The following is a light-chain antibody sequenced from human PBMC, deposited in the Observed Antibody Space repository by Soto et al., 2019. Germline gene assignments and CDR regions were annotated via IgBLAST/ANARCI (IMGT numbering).Light chain of an antibody. CDR3: QQYTDSQT. V-gene: IGKV3-20*01. CDR2: GVS. Sequence: EIVLTQSPGTLSLSPGERATLSCRASQSISSSYLAWYQQKPGQAPRLLVYGVSSRASDVPDRFSGSGSGTDFTLTISSLEPEDSAVYYCQQYTDSQTFGQGTKVDIK. CDR1: QSISSSY. J-gene: IGKJ1*01.